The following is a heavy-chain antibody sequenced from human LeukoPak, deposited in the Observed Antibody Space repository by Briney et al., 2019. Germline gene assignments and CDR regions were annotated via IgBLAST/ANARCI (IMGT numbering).Heavy chain of an antibody. D-gene: IGHD2-15*01. V-gene: IGHV4-39*07. CDR3: ARVVDGYCSGGSCYPYFDY. CDR2: IYYSGST. Sequence: SETLSLTCTVSGGSISSSSYYWGWIRQPPGKGLEWIGSIYYSGSTYYNPSLKSRVTISVDRSKNQFSLKLSSVTAADTAVYYCARVVDGYCSGGSCYPYFDYWGQGTLVTVSS. CDR1: GGSISSSSYY. J-gene: IGHJ4*02.